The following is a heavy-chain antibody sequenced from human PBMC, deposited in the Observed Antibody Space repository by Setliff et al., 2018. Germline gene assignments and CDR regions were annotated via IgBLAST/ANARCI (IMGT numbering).Heavy chain of an antibody. CDR3: AKDRLDKSYYYYMDV. CDR1: GFTFGSFG. J-gene: IGHJ6*03. Sequence: LSCEASGFTFGSFGMHWVRQAPGKGLEWVADIRYDGSNIYYADSVKGRFTIPRDNSVNTLYLKMNSLRPEDTAVYFCAKDRLDKSYYYYMDVWGKGTTVTVSS. CDR2: IRYDGSNI. D-gene: IGHD3-9*01. V-gene: IGHV3-30*02.